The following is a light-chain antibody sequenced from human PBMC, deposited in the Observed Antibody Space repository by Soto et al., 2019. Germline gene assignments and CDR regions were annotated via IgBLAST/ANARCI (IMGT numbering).Light chain of an antibody. CDR3: QQSYSSPPT. J-gene: IGKJ1*01. CDR2: AAY. V-gene: IGKV1-39*01. CDR1: QSISNQ. Sequence: DIQMTQSPSSLSASVEDRVIITCRASQSISNQLTWCQQKPGKAHKLLVFAAYSLQSGVHSRFSGSRSGTDFTLTIRSLQPEDFATYYCQQSYSSPPTFGQGTKVDIK.